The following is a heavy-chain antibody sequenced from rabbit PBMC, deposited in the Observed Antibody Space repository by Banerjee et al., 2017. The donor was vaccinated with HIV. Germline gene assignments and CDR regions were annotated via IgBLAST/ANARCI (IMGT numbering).Heavy chain of an antibody. CDR1: GFTLSSYW. Sequence: QSLEESGGDLVKPGASLTLTCTASGFTLSSYWICWVRQAPGKGLEWIACIYVGSSGSTYYANWAKGRFTISKTSSTAVTLQMTSLTAADTATYFCARRGSDWGDDLWGPGTLVTVS. D-gene: IGHD4-1*01. CDR3: ARRGSDWGDDL. V-gene: IGHV1S40*01. CDR2: IYVGSSGST. J-gene: IGHJ4*01.